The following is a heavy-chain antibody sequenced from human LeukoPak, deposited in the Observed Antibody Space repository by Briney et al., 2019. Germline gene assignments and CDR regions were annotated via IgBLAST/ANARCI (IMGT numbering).Heavy chain of an antibody. CDR3: TTNGKYSGEGRFWFDP. V-gene: IGHV3-15*01. CDR1: GLSLKTAW. D-gene: IGHD6-19*01. J-gene: IGHJ5*02. CDR2: LKTNNDDGTP. Sequence: GGSLRLSCAVSGLSLKTAWMTWVRQVPGKWLEWVGRLKTNNDDGTPDYAASVKGRFIISKDDSKNTLYLQMNNLKTEDTAIYYSTTNGKYSGEGRFWFDPWGQGTLVTVSS.